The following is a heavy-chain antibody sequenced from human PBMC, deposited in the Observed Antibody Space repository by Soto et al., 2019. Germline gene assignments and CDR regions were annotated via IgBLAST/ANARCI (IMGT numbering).Heavy chain of an antibody. J-gene: IGHJ6*02. D-gene: IGHD2-15*01. CDR2: IYPGDSDT. Sequence: GESLKISCKGSGYSLTSYWNGWVRQMPGKGLEWMGIIYPGDSDTRYSPSFQGQVTISADKSISTAYLQWSSLKASDTAMYYCARVVVAATGYYYGMDVWGQGTTVTVSS. CDR1: GYSLTSYW. CDR3: ARVVVAATGYYYGMDV. V-gene: IGHV5-51*01.